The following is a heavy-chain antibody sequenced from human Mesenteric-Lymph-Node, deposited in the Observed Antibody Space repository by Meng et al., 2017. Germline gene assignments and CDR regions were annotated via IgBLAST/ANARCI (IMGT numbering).Heavy chain of an antibody. V-gene: IGHV3-23*04. J-gene: IGHJ5*02. D-gene: IGHD6-19*01. CDR1: GFTFSSYW. CDR2: ISGSGGST. Sequence: VQLVEAGGSLVQPGGPLGLSCAGSGFTFSSYWMHWVRQAPGKGLEWVSAISGSGGSTYYADSVKGRFTISRDNSKNTLYLQMNSLRAEDTAVYYCAKDQGYSSGWGDWFDPWGQGTLVTVSS. CDR3: AKDQGYSSGWGDWFDP.